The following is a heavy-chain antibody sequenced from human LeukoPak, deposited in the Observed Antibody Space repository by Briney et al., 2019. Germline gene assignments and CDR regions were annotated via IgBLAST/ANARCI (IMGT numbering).Heavy chain of an antibody. CDR2: ISSDGTT. D-gene: IGHD6-13*01. V-gene: IGHV3-53*01. CDR1: GFTVSTNY. CDR3: ARAYSSSWYGVY. J-gene: IGHJ4*02. Sequence: TGGSLRLSCAASGFTVSTNYMSWVRQAPGRGLEWVSVISSDGTTHYADSVKGRFTISRDNSKNTVYLQMNSLRAEDTAVYYCARAYSSSWYGVYWGQGTLVTVSS.